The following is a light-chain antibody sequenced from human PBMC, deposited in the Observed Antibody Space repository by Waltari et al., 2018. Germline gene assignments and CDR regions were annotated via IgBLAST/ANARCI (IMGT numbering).Light chain of an antibody. CDR2: GAS. J-gene: IGKJ1*01. Sequence: EIVMTQSPATLSVSPGDGAPLSCRASQSISSNLAWYQQKPGQAPRLLLYGASKRATGIPARFSGGGSGAEYTLTIRSLQSDDVAVYYCQQYHDWPPWTFGQGTRVEIK. V-gene: IGKV3-15*01. CDR1: QSISSN. CDR3: QQYHDWPPWT.